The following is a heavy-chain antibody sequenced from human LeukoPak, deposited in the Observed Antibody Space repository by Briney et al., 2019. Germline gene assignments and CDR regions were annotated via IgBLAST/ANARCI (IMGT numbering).Heavy chain of an antibody. CDR1: GFTFSSYG. J-gene: IGHJ4*02. D-gene: IGHD3-22*01. V-gene: IGHV3-30*02. CDR2: IRYDGSNK. CDR3: ARFKPNSSGYYYAYYFDY. Sequence: GGSLRLSCAASGFTFSSYGMHWVRQAPGKGLEWVAFIRYDGSNKYYADSVKGRFTISRDNSKNTLYLQMNSLRAEDTAVYYCARFKPNSSGYYYAYYFDYWGQGTLVTVSS.